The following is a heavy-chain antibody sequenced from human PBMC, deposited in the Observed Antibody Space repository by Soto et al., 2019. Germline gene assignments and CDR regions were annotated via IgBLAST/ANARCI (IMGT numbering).Heavy chain of an antibody. Sequence: QVQLVQSRPEVKKPGASVTVSCKGSGYTFSSYFMHWLRQAPGQGLEWMGIINLSGGSTTYAQNFQGRINMTRDTATNTAYMQLGGLRSEDTAIYYCARDYGGNAIDFWGQGTLVSVSS. CDR3: ARDYGGNAIDF. CDR2: INLSGGST. J-gene: IGHJ4*02. D-gene: IGHD4-17*01. V-gene: IGHV1-46*01. CDR1: GYTFSSYF.